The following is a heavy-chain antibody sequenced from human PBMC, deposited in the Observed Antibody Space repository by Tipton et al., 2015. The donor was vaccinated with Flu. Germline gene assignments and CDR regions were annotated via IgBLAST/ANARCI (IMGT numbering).Heavy chain of an antibody. CDR2: IWYDGSNK. Sequence: SGFTFSSYGMHWARQAPGKGLEWVAVIWYDGSNKYYADSVKGRFTISRDNSKNTLYLQMNSLRAEDTAVYYCARDQHYYDSSGYHDYWGQGTLVTVSS. J-gene: IGHJ4*02. CDR1: GFTFSSYG. V-gene: IGHV3-33*01. D-gene: IGHD3-22*01. CDR3: ARDQHYYDSSGYHDY.